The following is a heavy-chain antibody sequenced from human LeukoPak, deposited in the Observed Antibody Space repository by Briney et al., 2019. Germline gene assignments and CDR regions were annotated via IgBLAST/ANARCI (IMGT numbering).Heavy chain of an antibody. V-gene: IGHV3-53*01. D-gene: IGHD2-15*01. J-gene: IGHJ4*02. CDR2: IYTGGGT. CDR3: ARGLTGTRGSCSGGNCCAGY. CDR1: GFTVSSNY. Sequence: PGGSLRLSCAASGFTVSSNYMSWVRQAPGKGLEWVSVIYTGGGTFYADSVKGRFTMSRDNSRNTLYLQMNSLRAEDTAVYYCARGLTGTRGSCSGGNCCAGYWGQGTRVTVSS.